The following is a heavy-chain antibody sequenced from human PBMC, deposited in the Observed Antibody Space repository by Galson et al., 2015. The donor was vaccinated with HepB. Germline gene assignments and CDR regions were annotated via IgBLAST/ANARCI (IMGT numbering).Heavy chain of an antibody. CDR1: GFTFSNAW. CDR3: TSAYGDYNSFPSGEFDY. D-gene: IGHD4-17*01. V-gene: IGHV3-15*01. J-gene: IGHJ4*02. CDR2: IKSKTDGRTT. Sequence: SLRLSCAASGFTFSNAWMSWVRQAPGKGLEWVGRIKSKTDGRTTDYAAPVKGRFTISRDDSKNTLYLQMNTLETEDTAVYYCTSAYGDYNSFPSGEFDYWGQGTLVTVAS.